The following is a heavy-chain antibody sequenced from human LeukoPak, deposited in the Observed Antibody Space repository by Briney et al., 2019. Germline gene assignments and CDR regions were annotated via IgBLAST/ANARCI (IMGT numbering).Heavy chain of an antibody. V-gene: IGHV1-2*02. CDR3: ARDGTNYDYVWGSYFGY. CDR1: GYTFTGNY. Sequence: ASVKVSCKASGYTFTGNYIHWVRQAPGQGLEWMGWINPNTGDTKYAQNFQGRVTMTRDTSISTAYMELSRLSSDDTAVYYCARDGTNYDYVWGSYFGYWGQGTLVTVSS. D-gene: IGHD3-16*01. J-gene: IGHJ4*02. CDR2: INPNTGDT.